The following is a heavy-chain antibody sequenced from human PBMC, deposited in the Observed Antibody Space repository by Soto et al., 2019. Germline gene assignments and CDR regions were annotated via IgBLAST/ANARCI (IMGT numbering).Heavy chain of an antibody. Sequence: GGSLRLSCAASGFTFSSYGMTWVRQAPGKGLEWVSFSSATGAGTYYADSVKGRFTISRDNAKNSLYLEMNSLRAEDTAVYYCARESEDLTSNFDYWGQGTLVTVSS. CDR1: GFTFSSYG. CDR3: ARESEDLTSNFDY. J-gene: IGHJ4*02. CDR2: SSATGAGT. V-gene: IGHV3-23*01.